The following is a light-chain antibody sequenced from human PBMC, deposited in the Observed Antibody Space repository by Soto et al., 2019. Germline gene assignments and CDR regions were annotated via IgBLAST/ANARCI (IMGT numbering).Light chain of an antibody. CDR3: CSYAGSSTLV. Sequence: QSVLTQPASVSGSPGQSITIYCTGTSSDVGSYNLVSWYQQHPGKARKLMINEGTKRPSGVSNRFSGFKSGNTASLTISGLQAEDEADYYCCSYAGSSTLVFGGGTKLTVL. CDR2: EGT. J-gene: IGLJ2*01. CDR1: SSDVGSYNL. V-gene: IGLV2-23*01.